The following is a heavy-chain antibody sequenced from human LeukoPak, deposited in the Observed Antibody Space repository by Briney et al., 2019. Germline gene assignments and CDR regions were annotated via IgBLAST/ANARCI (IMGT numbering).Heavy chain of an antibody. CDR2: ISYDGSNK. V-gene: IGHV3-30-3*01. CDR1: GFTFSSYA. J-gene: IGHJ4*02. Sequence: QPGGSLRLSCAASGFTFSSYAMHWVRQAPGKGLEWVAVISYDGSNKYYADSVKGRFTISRDNSKNTLYLQMNSLRAEDTAVYYCARDSSRGGSPYFDYWGQGTLVTVSS. CDR3: ARDSSRGGSPYFDY. D-gene: IGHD3-16*01.